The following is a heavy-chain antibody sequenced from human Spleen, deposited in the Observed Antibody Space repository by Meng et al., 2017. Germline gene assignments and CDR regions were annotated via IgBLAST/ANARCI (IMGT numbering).Heavy chain of an antibody. CDR3: AKTMEYSSSSVDS. CDR1: GFTFSSYA. CDR2: ISGSVKSA. Sequence: EVQLLDSGGGLVQPGGSLRLSCAASGFTFSSYAMSWVRPAPGKGLEWVSAISGSVKSAYFADSVKGRFTVSRDNSKNTLFLQMNGLRAEDTAVYYCAKTMEYSSSSVDSWGQGTLVTVSS. J-gene: IGHJ4*02. D-gene: IGHD6-6*01. V-gene: IGHV3-23*01.